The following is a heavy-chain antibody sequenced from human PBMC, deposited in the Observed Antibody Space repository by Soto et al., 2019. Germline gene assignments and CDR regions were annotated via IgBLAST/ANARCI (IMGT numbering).Heavy chain of an antibody. V-gene: IGHV4-39*02. CDR1: GGSINYNSYY. D-gene: IGHD2-2*01. Sequence: SETLSLTCSVSGGSINYNSYYRGWIRQPPGKGLEWVGGIFYTGTTYYSPSLKDRVTISVDTSKNSFSLNLTSVTAADTAVYFCARLVVVAPVANAWGQGTLVTVS. CDR3: ARLVVVAPVANA. CDR2: IFYTGTT. J-gene: IGHJ5*02.